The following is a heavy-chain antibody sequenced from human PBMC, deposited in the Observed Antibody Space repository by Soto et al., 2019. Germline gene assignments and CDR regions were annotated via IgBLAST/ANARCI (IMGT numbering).Heavy chain of an antibody. Sequence: ASVKVSCKTSGYTFTNFAMHWARQAPGQRLEWMGWINAGNDNTKYSQKFQGRVTITRDTSASTAYMELSSLRSEDTAVYYCARGPVAGTFAPEYFQHWGQGTLVTVSS. D-gene: IGHD6-19*01. V-gene: IGHV1-3*01. J-gene: IGHJ1*01. CDR1: GYTFTNFA. CDR3: ARGPVAGTFAPEYFQH. CDR2: INAGNDNT.